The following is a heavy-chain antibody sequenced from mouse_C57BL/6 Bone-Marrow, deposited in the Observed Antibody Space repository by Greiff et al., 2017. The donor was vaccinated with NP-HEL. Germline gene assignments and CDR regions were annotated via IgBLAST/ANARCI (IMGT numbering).Heavy chain of an antibody. Sequence: VQLQQSGAELVKPGASVKMSCKASGYTFTTYPIEWVKQNHGKSLEWIGNFHPYNDDTEYNEKFKNKATLTVEKSSSTVYLELSRLTSDDSSVYYCARGGNYGDYCDYWGQGTTLTVTS. V-gene: IGHV1-47*01. D-gene: IGHD2-1*01. CDR2: FHPYNDDT. J-gene: IGHJ2*01. CDR1: GYTFTTYP. CDR3: ARGGNYGDYCDY.